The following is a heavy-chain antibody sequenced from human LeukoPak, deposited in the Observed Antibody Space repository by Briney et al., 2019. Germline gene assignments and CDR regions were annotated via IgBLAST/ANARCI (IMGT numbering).Heavy chain of an antibody. CDR2: ISYDGSNK. CDR1: GFTFSSYG. J-gene: IGHJ4*02. CDR3: AKRVRFLEWLLYTTSRALFDY. D-gene: IGHD3-3*01. V-gene: IGHV3-30*18. Sequence: GGSLRLSCAASGFTFSSYGMHWVRQAPGKGLEWVAVISYDGSNKYYADSVKGRFTISRDNSKNTLYLQMNSLRAEDTAVYYCAKRVRFLEWLLYTTSRALFDYWGQGTLVTVSS.